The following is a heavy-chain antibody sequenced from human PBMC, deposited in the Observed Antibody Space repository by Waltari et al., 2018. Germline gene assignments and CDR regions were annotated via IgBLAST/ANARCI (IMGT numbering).Heavy chain of an antibody. D-gene: IGHD3-16*01. CDR2: IIPILSIV. CDR3: ARDGGNNNFNFDY. V-gene: IGHV1-69*04. Sequence: QVQLVQSGAEVKKPGSSVKVSCQPSGGTFSIYAISWVRQAPGQGLEWIGRIIPILSIVNYAQKFQGRVTITADKSTGTAYMELSSLRSEDTAVYYCARDGGNNNFNFDYWGQGTLVNVSS. J-gene: IGHJ4*02. CDR1: GGTFSIYA.